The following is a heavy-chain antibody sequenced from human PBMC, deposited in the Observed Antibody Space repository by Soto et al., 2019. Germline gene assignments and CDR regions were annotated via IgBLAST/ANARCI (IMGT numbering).Heavy chain of an antibody. D-gene: IGHD6-13*01. J-gene: IGHJ3*02. CDR1: GGSISSYY. CDR2: IYYRGST. V-gene: IGHV4-59*01. Sequence: QVQLQESGPGLVKPSETLSLTCTVSGGSISSYYWSWIRQPPGKGLEWIGYIYYRGSTNYNPSLTSRLTISVDTSKNQFSLKLSSVTAADTAVYYCARDLFGIAAAGDDAFDIWGHGTMVTVSS. CDR3: ARDLFGIAAAGDDAFDI.